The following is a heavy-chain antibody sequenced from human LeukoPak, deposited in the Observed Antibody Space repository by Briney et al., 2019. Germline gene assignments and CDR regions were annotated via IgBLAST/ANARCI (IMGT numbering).Heavy chain of an antibody. V-gene: IGHV3-30*04. CDR1: GFTFSSYA. CDR2: ISYDGSNK. Sequence: GGSLRLSCAASGFTFSSYAMHWVRQAPGKGLEWVAVISYDGSNKYYADSVKGRFTISRDNSKNTLYLQMNSLRAEDTAVYYCARQSSGWYGENDYWGQGTLVTVSS. J-gene: IGHJ4*02. CDR3: ARQSSGWYGENDY. D-gene: IGHD6-19*01.